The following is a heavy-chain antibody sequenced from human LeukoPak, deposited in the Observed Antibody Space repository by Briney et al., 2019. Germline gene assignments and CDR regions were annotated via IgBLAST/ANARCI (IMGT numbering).Heavy chain of an antibody. J-gene: IGHJ5*02. CDR2: IIPIFGTA. D-gene: IGHD5-24*01. Sequence: SVNVSCTASGGTFSSYAISWVRQAPGQGLEWMGGIIPIFGTANYAQKFQGRVTITADESTSTAYMELSSLRSEDTAVYYCARDNSVRDEAWWFNPWGQGTLVTVSS. CDR3: ARDNSVRDEAWWFNP. CDR1: GGTFSSYA. V-gene: IGHV1-69*13.